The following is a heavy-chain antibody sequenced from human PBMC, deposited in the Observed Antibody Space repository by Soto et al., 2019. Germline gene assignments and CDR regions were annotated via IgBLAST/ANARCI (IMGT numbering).Heavy chain of an antibody. CDR3: ARDRVVILAFWRGPFDD. CDR2: IYYSGST. CDR1: GGSISSSSYY. J-gene: IGHJ4*02. V-gene: IGHV4-39*02. D-gene: IGHD3-3*01. Sequence: SETLSLTCTVSGGSISSSSYYWGWIRQPPGKGLEWIGSIYYSGSTYYNPSLKSRVTISVDTSKNQFSLKLSSVTAADTAVYYCARDRVVILAFWRGPFDDWXPGTRVTVVS.